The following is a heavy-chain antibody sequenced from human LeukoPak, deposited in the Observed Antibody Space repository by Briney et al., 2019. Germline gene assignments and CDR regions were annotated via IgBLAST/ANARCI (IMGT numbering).Heavy chain of an antibody. Sequence: PSETLSLTCTVSGYSISSGYYWGWIRQPPGKGLEWVGSIYHSGSTYYNPSLKSRVTISVDTSKNQFSLKLSSVTAADTAVYYCARDLTGMITFGGVAFDYWGQGTLVTVSS. CDR3: ARDLTGMITFGGVAFDY. J-gene: IGHJ4*02. CDR1: GYSISSGYY. V-gene: IGHV4-38-2*02. CDR2: IYHSGST. D-gene: IGHD3-16*01.